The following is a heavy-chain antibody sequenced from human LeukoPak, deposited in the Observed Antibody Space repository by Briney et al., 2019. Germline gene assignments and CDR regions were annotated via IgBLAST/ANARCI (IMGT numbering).Heavy chain of an antibody. J-gene: IGHJ4*02. CDR1: GFTFSSYA. D-gene: IGHD4-17*01. CDR3: ETYGDDHDY. V-gene: IGHV3-30-3*01. CDR2: ISYDGSNK. Sequence: GGSLRLSCAASGFTFSSYAMHWVRQAPGKGLEWVAVISYDGSNKYYADSVKGQFTISRDNSKNTLYLQMNSLRAEDTAVYYCETYGDDHDYWGQGTLVTVSS.